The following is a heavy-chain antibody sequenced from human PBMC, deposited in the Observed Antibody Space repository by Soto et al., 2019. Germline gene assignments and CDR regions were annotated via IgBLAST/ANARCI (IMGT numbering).Heavy chain of an antibody. V-gene: IGHV1-3*01. CDR1: GYSFSAHA. Sequence: GASVKVSCKASGYSFSAHAMHWVRQAPGQRLEWMGWINPGNGNTKYSQKFQGRVAITRDTSASTAYMELSSLRSEDTAIYFCARDGARITVFGMIYYFDYWGQGTLVTVS. CDR2: INPGNGNT. D-gene: IGHD3-3*01. J-gene: IGHJ4*02. CDR3: ARDGARITVFGMIYYFDY.